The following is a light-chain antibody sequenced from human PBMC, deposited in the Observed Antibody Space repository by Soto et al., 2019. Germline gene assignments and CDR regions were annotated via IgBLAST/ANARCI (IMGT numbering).Light chain of an antibody. CDR2: DTS. CDR3: LFSYTDAWV. Sequence: QAVVTQEPSLTVSPGGTVTLTCGCSTGAVTTGHAPYWFQQKPGQAPRTLIFDTSNKHSWTPARFSGSLLVGKAALTLSGAQPEDEADYYCLFSYTDAWVFGGGTKLTVL. CDR1: TGAVTTGHA. J-gene: IGLJ3*02. V-gene: IGLV7-46*01.